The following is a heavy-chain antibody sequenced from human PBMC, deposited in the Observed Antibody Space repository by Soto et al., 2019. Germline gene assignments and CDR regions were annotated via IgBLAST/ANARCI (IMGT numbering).Heavy chain of an antibody. Sequence: QVQLQESGPGLVKPSETLSLTCTVSGGSISSLYWNWIRQPPGKGLEWIGSIFYSGSTTYNPSLKSRVTISVDTSKTQFPLRLTSGTAADTAAYYCAGVREDSGYGNACDIWGQGTMVTVSS. CDR1: GGSISSLY. CDR2: IFYSGST. J-gene: IGHJ3*02. D-gene: IGHD5-12*01. CDR3: AGVREDSGYGNACDI. V-gene: IGHV4-59*01.